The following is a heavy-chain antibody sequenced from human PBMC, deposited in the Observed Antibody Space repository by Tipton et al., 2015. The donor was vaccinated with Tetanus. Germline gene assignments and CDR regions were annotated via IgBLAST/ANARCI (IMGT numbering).Heavy chain of an antibody. J-gene: IGHJ3*02. CDR1: GGSISSTSYY. CDR3: ARPEASGRARGFDI. Sequence: LRLSCTVSGGSISSTSYYWAWIRQPPGKGLEGIGTMYNSGATYYNPSLKGRFTISGDTSKNLFSLTSVTASDTAVYYCARPEASGRARGFDIWGQGTKVTVSP. CDR2: MYNSGAT. D-gene: IGHD3-10*01. V-gene: IGHV4-39*02.